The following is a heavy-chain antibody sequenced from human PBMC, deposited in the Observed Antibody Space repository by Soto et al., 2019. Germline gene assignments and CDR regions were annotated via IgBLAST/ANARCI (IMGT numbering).Heavy chain of an antibody. Sequence: GESLKISWKGSGYSFTSYWIGWVRQMPGKGLEWMGIIYPGDSDTRYSPSFQGQVTISADKSISTAYLQWSSLKASDTAMYYCARQYLPGIVGATGAFDIWGQGTMVTVSS. V-gene: IGHV5-51*01. J-gene: IGHJ3*02. CDR2: IYPGDSDT. D-gene: IGHD1-26*01. CDR3: ARQYLPGIVGATGAFDI. CDR1: GYSFTSYW.